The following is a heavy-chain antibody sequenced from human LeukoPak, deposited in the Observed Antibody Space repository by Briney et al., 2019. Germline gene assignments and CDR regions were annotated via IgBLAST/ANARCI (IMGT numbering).Heavy chain of an antibody. CDR2: INPNSGGT. D-gene: IGHD6-13*01. V-gene: IGHV1-2*02. CDR3: ARLMGGAAAAVGYLD. CDR1: GYTFTSYG. J-gene: IGHJ4*02. Sequence: GASVKVSCKASGYTFTSYGISWVRQAPGQGLEWMGWINPNSGGTNYAQKFQGRVTMTRDTSISTAYMELSRLRSDDTAVYYCARLMGGAAAAVGYLDWGQGTLVTVSS.